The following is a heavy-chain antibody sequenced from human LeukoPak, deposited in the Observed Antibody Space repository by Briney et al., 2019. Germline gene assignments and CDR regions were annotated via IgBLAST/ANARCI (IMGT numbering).Heavy chain of an antibody. V-gene: IGHV3-30-3*01. CDR1: GFTFSSDA. Sequence: GRCLRLSCAASGFTFSSDAMNGVRQARGKGRGWGAVISYDGSNKYYADSVKGRFTISRDNSKNPLYLQMNSLSAEDTAVYYCARDVGGRRPGTTFDYWGQGTLVPVSS. CDR3: ARDVGGRRPGTTFDY. J-gene: IGHJ4*02. D-gene: IGHD1-7*01. CDR2: ISYDGSNK.